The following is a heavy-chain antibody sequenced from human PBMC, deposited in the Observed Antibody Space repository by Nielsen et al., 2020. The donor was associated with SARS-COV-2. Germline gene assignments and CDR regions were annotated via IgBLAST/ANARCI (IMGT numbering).Heavy chain of an antibody. J-gene: IGHJ4*02. D-gene: IGHD4-17*01. CDR2: IYPGDSDT. CDR3: ARSVYGDYVYFDY. V-gene: IGHV5-51*01. CDR1: GYSFTSYW. Sequence: GGSLRLSCKGSGYSFTSYWIGWVRQMPGKGLEWMGIIYPGDSDTRYSPSFQGQVTISADKSISTAYLQWSSLKASDTAMYYCARSVYGDYVYFDYWGQGTPVTVSS.